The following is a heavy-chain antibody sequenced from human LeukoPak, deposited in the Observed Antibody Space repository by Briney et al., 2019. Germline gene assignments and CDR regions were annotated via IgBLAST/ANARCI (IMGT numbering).Heavy chain of an antibody. D-gene: IGHD7-27*01. CDR1: GGSFSGYY. Sequence: SETLSLTCAVYGGSFSGYYWSWIRQPPGKGLEWIGEINHSGSTNYNPSLKSRVTISVDTFKNQFSLKLSSVTAADTAVYYCARVGNYYYYYMDVWGKGTTVTVSS. CDR2: INHSGST. J-gene: IGHJ6*03. CDR3: ARVGNYYYYYMDV. V-gene: IGHV4-34*01.